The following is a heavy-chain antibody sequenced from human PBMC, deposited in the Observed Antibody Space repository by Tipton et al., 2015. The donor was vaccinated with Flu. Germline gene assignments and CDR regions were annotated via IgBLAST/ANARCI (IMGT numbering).Heavy chain of an antibody. D-gene: IGHD3-22*01. Sequence: TLSLTCAVYGGSFSGYYWSWIRQPPGKGLEWIGEINHSGSTNYNPSLKSRVTLSVDTSKNQFSLKLSFVTAADTGVYYCARALGSGDNSGRLDYWGQGSLVTVSS. V-gene: IGHV4-34*01. J-gene: IGHJ4*02. CDR3: ARALGSGDNSGRLDY. CDR1: GGSFSGYY. CDR2: INHSGST.